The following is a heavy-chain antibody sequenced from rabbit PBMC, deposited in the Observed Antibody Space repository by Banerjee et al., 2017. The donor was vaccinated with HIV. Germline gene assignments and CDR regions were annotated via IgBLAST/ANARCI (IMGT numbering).Heavy chain of an antibody. J-gene: IGHJ4*01. D-gene: IGHD4-1*01. Sequence: QEQLEESGGDLVKPEGSLTLTCKASGFSLSNHYVMRWVRQAPGKGLEWIGCIGTGSGNTWYASWAKGRFTISKTSSTTVTLQMTSLTAADTATYFCARGVFTDNALWGPGTLVTVS. CDR2: IGTGSGNT. CDR1: GFSLSNHYV. CDR3: ARGVFTDNAL. V-gene: IGHV1S45*01.